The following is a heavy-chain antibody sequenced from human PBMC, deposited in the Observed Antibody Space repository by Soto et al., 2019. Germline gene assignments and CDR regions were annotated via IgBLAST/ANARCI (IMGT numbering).Heavy chain of an antibody. Sequence: EVQLLESGGGLVQPGGSLRLSCAASGFTFSSYAMSWVRQAPGKGLEWVSAISGSGGSTYYADSMKGRFTISRDNSKNTLYLQMNSLRAEDTAVYYCAKGGSDAYYYYYGMDVWGQGTTVTVSS. CDR1: GFTFSSYA. V-gene: IGHV3-23*01. CDR2: ISGSGGST. CDR3: AKGGSDAYYYYYGMDV. J-gene: IGHJ6*02. D-gene: IGHD3-10*01.